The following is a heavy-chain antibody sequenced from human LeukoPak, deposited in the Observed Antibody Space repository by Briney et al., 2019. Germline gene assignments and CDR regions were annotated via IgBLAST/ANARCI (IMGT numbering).Heavy chain of an antibody. J-gene: IGHJ4*02. D-gene: IGHD1-26*01. CDR1: GCTFSSYH. Sequence: GGSLRLSCAASGCTFSSYHMYWVGQAPGKGLNFMAVISYDESNKYYADSVRGRFTISRDNSKNTLYLQMNSLRPEDTAVYYCARAYPVTSGSYYAPFDYWGPGTVVTVSS. CDR3: ARAYPVTSGSYYAPFDY. V-gene: IGHV3-30*14. CDR2: ISYDESNK.